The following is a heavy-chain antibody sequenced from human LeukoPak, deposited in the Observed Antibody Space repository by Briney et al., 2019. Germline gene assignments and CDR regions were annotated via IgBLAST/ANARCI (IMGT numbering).Heavy chain of an antibody. D-gene: IGHD5-12*01. V-gene: IGHV3-74*01. Sequence: GGSLRLSCAASGFNFSSYWMHWVRRAPGKGLVWVSRINTDGSSTIYADSVKGRFTISRDNAKNTLYLQMNSLRAEDTAVYYCARGYAGIDYWGQGTLVTVSS. CDR3: ARGYAGIDY. J-gene: IGHJ4*02. CDR1: GFNFSSYW. CDR2: INTDGSST.